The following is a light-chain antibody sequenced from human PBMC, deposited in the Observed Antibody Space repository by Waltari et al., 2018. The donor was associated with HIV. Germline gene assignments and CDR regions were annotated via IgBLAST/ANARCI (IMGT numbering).Light chain of an antibody. CDR2: EGS. V-gene: IGLV2-23*01. CDR3: CSYAGSSIVV. Sequence: QSALTQPASVSGSHGQSITISCTATSSDVGSYNLVSWYQQHPGKAPKLMIYEGSKRPSGVSNRFSGSKSGNTASLTISGLQAEDEADYYCCSYAGSSIVVFGGGTKLTVL. J-gene: IGLJ2*01. CDR1: SSDVGSYNL.